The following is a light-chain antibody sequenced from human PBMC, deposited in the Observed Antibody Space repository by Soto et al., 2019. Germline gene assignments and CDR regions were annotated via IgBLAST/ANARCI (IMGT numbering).Light chain of an antibody. CDR1: QSVSSN. Sequence: EIVVTQSPATLSVSPGERATLSCRASQSVSSNLAWYQQKPGQAPRLLIYGASTRATGIPARFSGSGSGTEFTLTISSLQSEDFAVYYCQQRYNWPLTFGGGTKVDIK. CDR2: GAS. V-gene: IGKV3-15*01. CDR3: QQRYNWPLT. J-gene: IGKJ4*01.